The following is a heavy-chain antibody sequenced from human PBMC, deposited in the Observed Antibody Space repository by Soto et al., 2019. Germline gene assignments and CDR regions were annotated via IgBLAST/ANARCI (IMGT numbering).Heavy chain of an antibody. D-gene: IGHD6-19*01. CDR2: INHSGVT. Sequence: SETLSLTCAVYGGSFSGYYWSWIRQPPGKGLEWIGEINHSGVTNYKPSLKRRVTISVDTSKNQFSLQLKSVTAADTALYYCARFSGSYYYAMDVWAQGSTVPVSS. J-gene: IGHJ6*02. V-gene: IGHV4-34*01. CDR1: GGSFSGYY. CDR3: ARFSGSYYYAMDV.